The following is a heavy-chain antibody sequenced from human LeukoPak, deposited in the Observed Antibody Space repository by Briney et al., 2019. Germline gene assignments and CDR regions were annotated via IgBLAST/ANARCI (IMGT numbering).Heavy chain of an antibody. CDR1: GFTVSSNY. J-gene: IGHJ4*02. Sequence: GGSLRLSCAASGFTVSSNYMTWVRQAPGKGREWVSVIYSGGSTYYADSVKGRFTISRDNSKNTLYLQMNSLRAEDTAVYYCARVSRCGGDCYTYFDYWGQGTLVTVSS. D-gene: IGHD2-21*02. V-gene: IGHV3-53*01. CDR3: ARVSRCGGDCYTYFDY. CDR2: IYSGGST.